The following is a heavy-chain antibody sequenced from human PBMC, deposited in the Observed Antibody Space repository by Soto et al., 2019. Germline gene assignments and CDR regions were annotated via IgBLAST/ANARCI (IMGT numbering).Heavy chain of an antibody. D-gene: IGHD3-16*02. CDR1: GGSISSSSYY. Sequence: QLQLQESGPGLVKPSETLSLTCTVSGGSISSSSYYWGWIRQPPGKGLEWIGSIYYSGSTYYNPSLKSRVTISVDTSKNQFSLKLSSVTAADTAVYYCARLGGYDYIWGSYPKPPVWCQGTLVTVSS. CDR2: IYYSGST. V-gene: IGHV4-39*01. CDR3: ARLGGYDYIWGSYPKPPV. J-gene: IGHJ4*02.